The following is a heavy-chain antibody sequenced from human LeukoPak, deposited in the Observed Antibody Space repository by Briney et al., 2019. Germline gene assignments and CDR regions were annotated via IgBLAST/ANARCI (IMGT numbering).Heavy chain of an antibody. CDR3: ARDPPGPDTNFDY. Sequence: SQTLSLTCAISGDSFSSKSAAWTWIRQSPSRGLGWLGRTHYRSKWYNDYAVSVKSRLTINPDTSKNQFSLQLNSVTPEDTAVYYCARDPPGPDTNFDYWGQGTLVTVSS. D-gene: IGHD2-8*02. CDR1: GDSFSSKSAA. CDR2: THYRSKWYN. V-gene: IGHV6-1*01. J-gene: IGHJ4*02.